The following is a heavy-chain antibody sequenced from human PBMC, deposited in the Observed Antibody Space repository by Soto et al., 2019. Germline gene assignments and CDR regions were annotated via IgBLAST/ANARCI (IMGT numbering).Heavy chain of an antibody. CDR2: ILYDGSDE. D-gene: IGHD3-10*01. Sequence: PGWSLRLSCAASGFTFSSYGMHWVRQTPGKGLEWVAVILYDGSDEYYTDSVKGRFTISRDNAKNTLYLQMNSLRAEDTGFYYCVRGTMVRGVVQPPDDHWGQGTQVTVSS. J-gene: IGHJ4*02. CDR3: VRGTMVRGVVQPPDDH. V-gene: IGHV3-30*03. CDR1: GFTFSSYG.